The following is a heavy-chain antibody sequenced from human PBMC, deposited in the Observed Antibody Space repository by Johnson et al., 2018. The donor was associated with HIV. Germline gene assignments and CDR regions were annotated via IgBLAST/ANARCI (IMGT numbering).Heavy chain of an antibody. Sequence: QVQLVESGGGVVQPGRSLRLSCAASGFTFSSYAMHWVRQAPGKGLEWVAVISYDGSNNYYADSVKGRFTISRDNSKNTLFLQMNSLRDEDTAVYFCAKGGVWEIPLGFGAVDFWGQGTMVSASS. J-gene: IGHJ3*01. CDR3: AKGGVWEIPLGFGAVDF. D-gene: IGHD1-26*01. CDR2: ISYDGSNN. CDR1: GFTFSSYA. V-gene: IGHV3-30*04.